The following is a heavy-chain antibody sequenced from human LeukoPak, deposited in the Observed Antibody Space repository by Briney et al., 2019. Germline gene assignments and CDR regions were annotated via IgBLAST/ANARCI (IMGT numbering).Heavy chain of an antibody. V-gene: IGHV4-38-2*02. CDR1: GYSISSGYH. J-gene: IGHJ4*02. CDR2: IYQSGST. CDR3: ARSEINDYVKY. Sequence: SETLSLTCTVSGYSISSGYHWGWIRQAPGKGLEWLGSIYQSGSTYDNPSLKSRVTLSVDTSKNQVSLKLTSVTASDTAVYYCARSEINDYVKYWGQGILVTVSS. D-gene: IGHD1-14*01.